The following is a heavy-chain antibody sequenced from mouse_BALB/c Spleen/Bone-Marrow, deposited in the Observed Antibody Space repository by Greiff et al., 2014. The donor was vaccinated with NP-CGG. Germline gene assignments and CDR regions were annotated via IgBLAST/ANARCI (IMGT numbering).Heavy chain of an antibody. CDR2: INPGSGGT. J-gene: IGHJ4*01. CDR1: GYAFTNYL. D-gene: IGHD4-1*01. V-gene: IGHV1-54*01. CDR3: ARCLNGTSAMDY. Sequence: QVQLQQPGAELVRPGTSVKVSCKASGYAFTNYLIEWVKQRPGQGLEWIGVINPGSGGTNYNEKFKAKATLTADKSSSTAYMQLSSLTSDDSAVYFCARCLNGTSAMDYWGQGTSVTVSS.